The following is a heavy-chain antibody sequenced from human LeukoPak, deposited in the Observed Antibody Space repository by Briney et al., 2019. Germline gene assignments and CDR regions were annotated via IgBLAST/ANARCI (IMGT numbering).Heavy chain of an antibody. D-gene: IGHD3-3*01. CDR3: AKGRGITISGVVLPVDY. V-gene: IGHV3-23*01. CDR1: GFTFSSYA. Sequence: GGSLRLSCAASGFTFSSYAMSWVRQAPGKGLEWVSAISGSGGSTYYADSVKGRFTISRDNSKNTLYLQMNSLRAEDTAVYYCAKGRGITISGVVLPVDYWGQGTLVTVSS. J-gene: IGHJ4*02. CDR2: ISGSGGST.